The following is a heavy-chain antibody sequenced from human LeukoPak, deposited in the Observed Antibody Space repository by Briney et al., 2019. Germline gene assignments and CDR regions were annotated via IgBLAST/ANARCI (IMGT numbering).Heavy chain of an antibody. CDR2: ISGDGTIK. J-gene: IGHJ4*02. CDR1: GFPFSSYW. V-gene: IGHV3-74*03. Sequence: PGGSLRLSCEPSGFPFSSYWMLWVRQAPGKGLVWVSRISGDGTIKTYADFVMGRFTISRDNTKNILYLQMNSLKVEDTAIYFCSRSQFDYWGQGVLVTVSS. CDR3: SRSQFDY.